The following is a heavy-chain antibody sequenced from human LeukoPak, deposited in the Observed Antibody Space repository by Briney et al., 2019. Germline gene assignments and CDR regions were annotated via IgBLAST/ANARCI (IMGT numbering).Heavy chain of an antibody. CDR2: ISGSGGST. J-gene: IGHJ4*02. CDR3: AKTRDQTTYSSNDY. Sequence: PGGSLRLSCAASGFTFSSYAMSWVRQAPGKGLEWVSAISGSGGSTYYADSVKGRFTISRDNSKNTLYLQMNSLRAEDTAVYYCAKTRDQTTYSSNDYWGQGTLVTVSS. V-gene: IGHV3-23*01. D-gene: IGHD6-19*01. CDR1: GFTFSSYA.